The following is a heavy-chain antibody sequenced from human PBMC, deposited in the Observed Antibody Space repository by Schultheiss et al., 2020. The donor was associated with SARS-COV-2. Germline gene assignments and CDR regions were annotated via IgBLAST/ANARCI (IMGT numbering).Heavy chain of an antibody. CDR2: INHSGST. V-gene: IGHV4-34*01. CDR3: ARQGERVLGY. D-gene: IGHD3-16*01. Sequence: SETLSLTCAVYCGSFSGYYWSWIRQPPGKGLEWIGEINHSGSTNYNPSLKSRVTISVDTSKNQFSLKLSSVTAADTAVYYCARQGERVLGYWGQGTLVTVSS. J-gene: IGHJ4*02. CDR1: CGSFSGYY.